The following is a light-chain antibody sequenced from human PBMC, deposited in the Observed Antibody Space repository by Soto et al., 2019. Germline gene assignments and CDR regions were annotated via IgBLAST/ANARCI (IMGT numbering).Light chain of an antibody. J-gene: IGKJ5*01. Sequence: DIILTQSPVTLSLSPGERATLSCRASEGVGSDLAWYQQRPGQAPRLLIYDASIRATGIPARFSGSGSGTEFTLTVSSLQSEDFAVYYCQQYIKWPITFGQGTRLEIK. CDR3: QQYIKWPIT. CDR2: DAS. CDR1: EGVGSD. V-gene: IGKV3D-15*01.